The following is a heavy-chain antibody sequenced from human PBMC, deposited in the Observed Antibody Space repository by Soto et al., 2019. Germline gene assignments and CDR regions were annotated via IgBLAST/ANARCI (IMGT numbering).Heavy chain of an antibody. V-gene: IGHV1-2*02. CDR2: IHPNSGVT. D-gene: IGHD5-12*01. CDR3: ARAGLTTLELATPY. CDR1: RYTFTDYY. Sequence: QVQLVQSGAEVKKPGASVKVSCKASRYTFTDYYMHWVRQSPGQGLEWMGWIHPNSGVTKFPQKFQGRVIMTRDTSISTVYMELSRLTSDDTAVYYCARAGLTTLELATPYWGQGTLVTVSS. J-gene: IGHJ4*02.